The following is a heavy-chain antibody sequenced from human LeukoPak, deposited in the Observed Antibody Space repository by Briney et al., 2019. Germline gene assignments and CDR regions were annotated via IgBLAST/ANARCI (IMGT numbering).Heavy chain of an antibody. CDR1: GYTFTSYA. V-gene: IGHV1-18*01. J-gene: IGHJ4*02. D-gene: IGHD3-10*01. CDR2: ISAYNGNT. CDR3: ARDYLVRGVLPYFDY. Sequence: ASVKVSCKASGYTFTSYAISWVRQAPGQGLEWMGWISAYNGNTNYAQKLQGRVTMTTDTSTSTAYMELRSLRSDDTAVYYCARDYLVRGVLPYFDYWGQGTLVTGSS.